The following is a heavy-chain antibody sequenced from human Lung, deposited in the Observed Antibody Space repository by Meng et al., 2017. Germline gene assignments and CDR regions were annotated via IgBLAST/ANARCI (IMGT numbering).Heavy chain of an antibody. Sequence: QFQPVQSGPEAKKPGASVNVSCKASDYTFTGYGVSWVRQAPGQGLEWMAWLGAHDGDTSHAPKFQGRVTVSADRPTATAYMELRSLRSDDTAVYYCARGTPGRSYSDYWGQGTLVTVSS. CDR2: LGAHDGDT. CDR3: ARGTPGRSYSDY. V-gene: IGHV1-18*01. D-gene: IGHD3-10*01. CDR1: DYTFTGYG. J-gene: IGHJ4*02.